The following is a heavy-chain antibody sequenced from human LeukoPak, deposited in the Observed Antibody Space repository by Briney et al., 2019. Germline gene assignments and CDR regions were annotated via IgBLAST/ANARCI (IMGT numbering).Heavy chain of an antibody. J-gene: IGHJ5*01. Sequence: SETLSLTCVVSGGSISSSSYYWGWIRQPPGKGLEWIGSIYYSGSTYHSPSLKTRVTVSVDTSKNQFSLKVSSVTAADTAVYYCASAKVVAATHWIDSWGQGTLVIVSS. CDR1: GGSISSSSYY. CDR2: IYYSGST. V-gene: IGHV4-39*01. D-gene: IGHD2-15*01. CDR3: ASAKVVAATHWIDS.